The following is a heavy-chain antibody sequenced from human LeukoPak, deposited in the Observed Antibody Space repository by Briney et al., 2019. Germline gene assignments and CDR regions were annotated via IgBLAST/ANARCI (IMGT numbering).Heavy chain of an antibody. CDR2: ISAYNGNT. Sequence: WASVKVSCKASGYTFTSYGISWVRQAPGQGLEWMGWISAYNGNTNYAQKLQGRVTMTRDTSTSTVYMELSSLRSEDTAVYYCARDRAYYYDSSGYTPVGEFDYWGQGTLVTVSS. CDR1: GYTFTSYG. J-gene: IGHJ4*02. V-gene: IGHV1-18*01. CDR3: ARDRAYYYDSSGYTPVGEFDY. D-gene: IGHD3-22*01.